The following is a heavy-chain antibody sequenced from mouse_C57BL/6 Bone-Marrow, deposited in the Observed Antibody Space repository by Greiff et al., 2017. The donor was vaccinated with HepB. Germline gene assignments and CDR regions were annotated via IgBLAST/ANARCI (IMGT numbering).Heavy chain of an antibody. V-gene: IGHV4-1*01. CDR3: ARQDCSNYEMDY. J-gene: IGHJ4*01. D-gene: IGHD2-5*01. CDR2: NKPDSSTI. Sequence: EVMLQESGGGLVQPGGSLKLSCAVSGFDFSRYCISWFRRTPGKGLQWIGDNKPDSSTINYAPSLKDKFIITRDNAKNTLYLQMSKVRSEDTALYYCARQDCSNYEMDYWGQGTSVTVSS. CDR1: GFDFSRYC.